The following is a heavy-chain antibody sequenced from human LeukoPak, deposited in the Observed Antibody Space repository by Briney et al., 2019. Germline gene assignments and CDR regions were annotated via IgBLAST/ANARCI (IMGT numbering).Heavy chain of an antibody. CDR2: VYSSGVG. D-gene: IGHD3-22*01. CDR1: GGSITGYY. J-gene: IGHJ4*02. Sequence: SETLSLTCTVSGGSITGYYWNWIRQPAGQGLEWLGRVYSSGVGNYNPSLTSRVTMSVDTSKNQFSLKLTSLTAADTAVYYCAREEFLHEIDSGGYFVYWGQGTLVTVSS. CDR3: AREEFLHEIDSGGYFVY. V-gene: IGHV4-4*07.